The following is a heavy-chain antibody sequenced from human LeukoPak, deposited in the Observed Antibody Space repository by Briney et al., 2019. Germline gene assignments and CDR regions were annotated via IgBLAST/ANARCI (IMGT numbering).Heavy chain of an antibody. Sequence: ASVKVSCKASGFTFPNSAIQWVRQARGQRLEWIGWIVVGSSHTNSAQKFQERLTITKDMSTSTAYMELSSLRSEDTAVYYCAAVVATISRPYYYYYGMDVWGQGTTVTVSS. V-gene: IGHV1-58*02. CDR1: GFTFPNSA. J-gene: IGHJ6*02. D-gene: IGHD5-12*01. CDR3: AAVVATISRPYYYYYGMDV. CDR2: IVVGSSHT.